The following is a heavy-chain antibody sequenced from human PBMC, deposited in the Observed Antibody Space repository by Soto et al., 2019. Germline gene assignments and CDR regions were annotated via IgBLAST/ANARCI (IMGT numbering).Heavy chain of an antibody. CDR2: INHSGST. CDR3: ASRSSGWYFDY. J-gene: IGHJ4*02. CDR1: GGSFSGYY. Sequence: SETLSLTCAVYGGSFSGYYWTWIRQPPGTGLEWIGEINHSGSTNYNPSLKSRVTISVDTSKNQFSLKLTSVTAADTAVYYCASRSSGWYFDYWGQGTLVTSPQ. D-gene: IGHD6-19*01. V-gene: IGHV4-34*01.